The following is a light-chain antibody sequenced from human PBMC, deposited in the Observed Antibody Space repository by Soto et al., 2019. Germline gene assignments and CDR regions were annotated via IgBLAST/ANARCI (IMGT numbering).Light chain of an antibody. CDR3: SSYTSSRTVI. CDR2: DVR. J-gene: IGLJ2*01. CDR1: SSDVGGYNF. V-gene: IGLV2-14*03. Sequence: QSARTQPASVSGSPGQSITISCTGTSSDVGGYNFVSWYQQHPVKAPKFIIYDVRNRPAGVSNRFSGSRSGNTASLTISGLQAEDEADYYCSSYTSSRTVIFGGGTKVTVL.